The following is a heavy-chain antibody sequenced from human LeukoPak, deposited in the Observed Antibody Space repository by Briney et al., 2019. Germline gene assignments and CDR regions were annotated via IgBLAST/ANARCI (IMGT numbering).Heavy chain of an antibody. D-gene: IGHD3-22*01. V-gene: IGHV1-2*02. CDR2: INPNSGGT. Sequence: ASVKVSCKASGYTFTGYYMHWVRQAPGQGLEWMGWINPNSGGTNYAQKFQGRVTMTRDTPISTAYMELSRLRSDDTAVYYCARKMNYYDSSGYYDYWGQGTLVTVSS. CDR1: GYTFTGYY. J-gene: IGHJ4*02. CDR3: ARKMNYYDSSGYYDY.